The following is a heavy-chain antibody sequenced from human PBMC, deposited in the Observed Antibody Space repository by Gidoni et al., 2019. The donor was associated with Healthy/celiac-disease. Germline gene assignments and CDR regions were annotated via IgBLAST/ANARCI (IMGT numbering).Heavy chain of an antibody. Sequence: EVQPVESGGGLIQPGGSLRLPCAASGFTVSSNYMSWVRQAPGKGLEWVAVSYSGGSTYYADSVKSRFTNSRDNSKNTLYLQMNSQRAEDTAVYYCARGYGDYFFWYFDLWGRGTLVTVSS. CDR2: SYSGGST. CDR3: ARGYGDYFFWYFDL. V-gene: IGHV3-53*01. CDR1: GFTVSSNY. D-gene: IGHD4-17*01. J-gene: IGHJ2*01.